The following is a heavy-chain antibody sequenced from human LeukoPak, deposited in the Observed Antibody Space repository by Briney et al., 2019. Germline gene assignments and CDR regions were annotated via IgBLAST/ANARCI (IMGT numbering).Heavy chain of an antibody. J-gene: IGHJ4*02. Sequence: ASVKVSCKASGGTYSSYAISWVRQAPGQGLEWMGGIIPIFGTANYAQKFQGRVTITTDESTSTAYMELSSLRSEDTAVYYCARDRGLTTVVTPGDYWGQGTLVTVSS. D-gene: IGHD4-23*01. CDR1: GGTYSSYA. CDR2: IIPIFGTA. CDR3: ARDRGLTTVVTPGDY. V-gene: IGHV1-69*05.